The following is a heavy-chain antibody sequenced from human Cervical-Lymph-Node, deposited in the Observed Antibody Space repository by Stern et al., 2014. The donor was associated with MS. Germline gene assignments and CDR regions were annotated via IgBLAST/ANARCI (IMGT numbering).Heavy chain of an antibody. CDR3: ARATSDYIWGTYRFLDS. CDR1: GGTISNYI. V-gene: IGHV1-69*01. D-gene: IGHD3-16*02. J-gene: IGHJ4*02. CDR2: IMPMFGIA. Sequence: QVQLVQSGAEVKKPGSSVKVSCKGSGGTISNYIIGWVRQAPGQGIEWMGGIMPMFGIANYAEKFQDRVTITADESTSTAYMDLSSLRSEDTAVYYCARATSDYIWGTYRFLDSWGQGTLVIVSS.